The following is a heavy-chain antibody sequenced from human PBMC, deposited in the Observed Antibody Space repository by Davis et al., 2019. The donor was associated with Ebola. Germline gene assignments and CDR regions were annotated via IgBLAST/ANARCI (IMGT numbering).Heavy chain of an antibody. CDR1: GFTFSRYT. J-gene: IGHJ4*02. CDR2: ISSGSVEI. V-gene: IGHV3-21*01. CDR3: ARGGEGIAAAGYYFDS. D-gene: IGHD6-13*01. Sequence: PGGSLRLSCAGSGFTFSRYTMSWVRQAPGKGLEWVSYISSGSVEIKYADSLKGRFTISRDNAKNSLYLQMSSLRAEDTAVYYCARGGEGIAAAGYYFDSWGQGTLVTVSS.